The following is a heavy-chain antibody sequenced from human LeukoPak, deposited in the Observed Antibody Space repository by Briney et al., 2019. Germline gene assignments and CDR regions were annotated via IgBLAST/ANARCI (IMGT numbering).Heavy chain of an antibody. CDR1: GGSISTSNYY. Sequence: SETLSLTCTVSGGSISTSNYYWGWIRQPPGKGLEWIGNSGSTYYSPSVKSRVTISLGTSRNQFSLKLNSVTAADTAVYYCARDGSNGLNSMAAHDYWGQGTLVTVSS. J-gene: IGHJ4*02. CDR2: SGST. V-gene: IGHV4-39*07. D-gene: IGHD6-6*01. CDR3: ARDGSNGLNSMAAHDY.